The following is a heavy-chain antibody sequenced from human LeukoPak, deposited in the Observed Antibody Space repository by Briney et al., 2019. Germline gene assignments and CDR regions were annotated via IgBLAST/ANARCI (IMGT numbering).Heavy chain of an antibody. CDR1: GFIFSGYG. CDR2: TRFDGSIK. D-gene: IGHD1-1*01. J-gene: IGHJ4*02. Sequence: GRSLRLSCAVSGFIFSGYGFHWVRQAPGKGLEWVAVTRFDGSIKQYADSVKGRFTISRDDSKSTLYLQMNSLKSEDTAVYSCARLGGTRQYYFDYWGRGTLVTVSS. V-gene: IGHV3-33*01. CDR3: ARLGGTRQYYFDY.